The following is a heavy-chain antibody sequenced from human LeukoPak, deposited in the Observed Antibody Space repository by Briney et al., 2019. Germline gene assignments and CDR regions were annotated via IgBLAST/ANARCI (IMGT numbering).Heavy chain of an antibody. D-gene: IGHD3-22*01. CDR2: INHSGST. Sequence: SETLSLTCAVYGGSFSGYYWSWIRQPPGKGLEWIGEINHSGSTNHNPSLKSRVTISVDTSKNQFSLKLSSVTAADTAVYYCARGRSSSGYYLHWYFDLWGRGTLVTVSS. CDR1: GGSFSGYY. V-gene: IGHV4-34*01. CDR3: ARGRSSSGYYLHWYFDL. J-gene: IGHJ2*01.